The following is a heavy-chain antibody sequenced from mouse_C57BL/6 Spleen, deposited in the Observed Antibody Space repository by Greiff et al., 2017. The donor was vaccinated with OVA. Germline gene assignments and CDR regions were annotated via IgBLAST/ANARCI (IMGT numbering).Heavy chain of an antibody. V-gene: IGHV14-2*01. D-gene: IGHD1-1*01. CDR3: ARASYYGSQYYFDY. Sequence: VQLQQSGAELVKPGASVKLSCTASGFNIKDYYMHWVKQRTEQGLEWIGRIDPEDGETKYAPKFQGKATITADTSSNTAYLQLSSLTSEDTAVDYCARASYYGSQYYFDYWGQGTTLTVSS. J-gene: IGHJ2*01. CDR2: IDPEDGET. CDR1: GFNIKDYY.